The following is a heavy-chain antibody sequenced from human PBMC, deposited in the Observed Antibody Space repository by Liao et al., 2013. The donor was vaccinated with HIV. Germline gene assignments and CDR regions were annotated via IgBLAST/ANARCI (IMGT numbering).Heavy chain of an antibody. CDR1: GGSISSSSYY. D-gene: IGHD3-10*01. V-gene: IGHV4-39*07. CDR3: ARDQAYYYGSGAFDI. Sequence: QLQLQESGPGLVKPSETLSLTCTVSGGSISSSSYYWGWIRQPPGKGLEWIGSIYYSGSTYYNPSLKSRVTISVDTSKNQFSLKLSSVTAADTAVYYCARDQAYYYGSGAFDIWGQGTMVTVSS. J-gene: IGHJ3*02. CDR2: IYYSGST.